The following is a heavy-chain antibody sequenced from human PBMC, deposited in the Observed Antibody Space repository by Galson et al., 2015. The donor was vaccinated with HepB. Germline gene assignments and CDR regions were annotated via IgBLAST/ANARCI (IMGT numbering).Heavy chain of an antibody. V-gene: IGHV3-21*01. CDR2: ISSSSSHI. J-gene: IGHJ6*02. CDR1: GFTFSSYS. CDR3: VALRVYGMDV. Sequence: SLRLSCAASGFTFSSYSMNWVRQAPGKGLEWVSSISSSSSHIYYADSVKGRFTISRDNAKNSLYLQMNSLRAEDTAVYYCVALRVYGMDVWGQGTTVTVSS.